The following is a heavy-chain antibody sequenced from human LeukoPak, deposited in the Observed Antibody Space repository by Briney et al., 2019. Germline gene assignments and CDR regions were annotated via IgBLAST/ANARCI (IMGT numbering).Heavy chain of an antibody. V-gene: IGHV4-38-2*01. CDR2: IYHSGST. D-gene: IGHD6-13*01. CDR3: ARTTIAARPQFDY. J-gene: IGHJ4*02. CDR1: GFTFSTYS. Sequence: GSLRLSCAASGFTFSTYSMNWVRQAPGKGLEWIGSIYHSGSTYYNPSLKSRVTISVDTSKNQFSLKLSSVTAADTAVYYCARTTIAARPQFDYWGQGTLVTVSS.